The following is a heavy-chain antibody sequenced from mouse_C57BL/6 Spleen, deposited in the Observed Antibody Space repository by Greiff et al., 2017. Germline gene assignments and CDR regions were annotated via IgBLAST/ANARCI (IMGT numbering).Heavy chain of an antibody. CDR3: ARYDGYAMDY. Sequence: EVQLKQSGPELVKPGASVKIPCKASGYTFTDYNMDWVKQSHGQSLEWIGDINPNNGGTIYNQKFKGKATLTVDKSSSTAYMALRSLASEDAAVYYCARYDGYAMDYWGQGTSVTVSS. CDR1: GYTFTDYN. D-gene: IGHD2-12*01. J-gene: IGHJ4*01. CDR2: INPNNGGT. V-gene: IGHV1-18*01.